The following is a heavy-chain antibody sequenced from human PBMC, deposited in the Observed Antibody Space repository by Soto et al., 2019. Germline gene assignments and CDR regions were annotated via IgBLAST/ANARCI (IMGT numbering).Heavy chain of an antibody. J-gene: IGHJ4*02. CDR3: ARGGSESDY. CDR2: IKEEGSEK. Sequence: EVQLVESGGGLVQPGGSLRLSCAASGFTFSGYWMTWVRQAPGKGLEWGANIKEEGSEKNYVDSVKGRFTISRDNAKNSLYLQMNSLRAEDTAVYYCARGGSESDYWGQGTLVTVSS. V-gene: IGHV3-7*01. D-gene: IGHD3-16*01. CDR1: GFTFSGYW.